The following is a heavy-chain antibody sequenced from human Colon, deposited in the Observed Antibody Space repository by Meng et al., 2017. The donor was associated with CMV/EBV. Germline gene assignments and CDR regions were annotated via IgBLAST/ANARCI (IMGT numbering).Heavy chain of an antibody. CDR2: VYISGNT. V-gene: IGHV4-61*02. J-gene: IGHJ4*02. CDR3: ARDSNLSGLAY. Sequence: GPRLVNPSRTLSLPCTVSGDSITGDYYWNWIRQSPEKGPEWIGRVYISGNTNYNPSLKSRVTMSIDTSKNQLSLNIRSVTAADTAVYYCARDSNLSGLAYWGQGTLVTVSS. CDR1: GDSITGDYY. D-gene: IGHD3-10*01.